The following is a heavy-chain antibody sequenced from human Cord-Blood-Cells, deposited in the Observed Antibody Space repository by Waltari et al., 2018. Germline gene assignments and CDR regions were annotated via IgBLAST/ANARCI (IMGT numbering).Heavy chain of an antibody. Sequence: QVQLQESGPGLVKPSETLSLTCTVSGGSTSSYYWSWIRQPAGKGREWIGRISTSGSTNYNPSLKSRVTMSVDTSKNQFSLKLSSVTAADTAVYYCARGSSWIDFWGQGTLVTVSS. V-gene: IGHV4-4*07. D-gene: IGHD6-13*01. CDR2: ISTSGST. CDR3: ARGSSWIDF. CDR1: GGSTSSYY. J-gene: IGHJ4*02.